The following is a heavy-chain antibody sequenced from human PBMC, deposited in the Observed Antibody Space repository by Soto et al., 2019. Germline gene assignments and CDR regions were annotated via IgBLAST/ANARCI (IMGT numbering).Heavy chain of an antibody. CDR3: ATSDWAW. CDR1: GYIFADYA. V-gene: IGHV1-3*05. Sequence: HIVQSGPEEKSPGASVKLSCTTSGYIFADYAIHWQRQAPGQGLEWVGWIKSDNGDTRYPPTFQGRLIITRDMSASTSYMELSDLRSTDTGVFYCATSDWAWWGRGTLITVS. J-gene: IGHJ4*02. CDR2: IKSDNGDT. D-gene: IGHD3-9*01.